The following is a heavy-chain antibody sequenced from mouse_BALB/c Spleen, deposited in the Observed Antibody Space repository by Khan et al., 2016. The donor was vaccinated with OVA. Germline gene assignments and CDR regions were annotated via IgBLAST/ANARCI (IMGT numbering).Heavy chain of an antibody. J-gene: IGHJ3*02. Sequence: EVELVESGGGLVKPGGSLKLSCEVSGFTFSTYAMSWVRQTPEKRLEWVASISSDGDYTFYLDSVKGRFTISRDNAKNTLYLEMSSLRSDDTAMLYCARSHYGNFGYWGQGTLVTVSA. CDR2: ISSDGDYT. D-gene: IGHD2-1*01. CDR1: GFTFSTYA. CDR3: ARSHYGNFGY. V-gene: IGHV5-9-3*01.